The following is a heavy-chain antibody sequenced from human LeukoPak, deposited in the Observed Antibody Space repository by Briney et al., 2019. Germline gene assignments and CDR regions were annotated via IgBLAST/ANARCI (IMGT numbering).Heavy chain of an antibody. V-gene: IGHV3-23*01. D-gene: IGHD3-10*01. J-gene: IGHJ4*02. CDR2: IDESGGSI. CDR3: AKGHYYGSGSLDY. Sequence: GGSLRLSCAATGFTFSSDAMSWVRQAPGKGLEWVSGIDESGGSIYYADSVKGRFTISRDNSKNTLYVQMNSLRAEDTAVYYCAKGHYYGSGSLDYWGQGTLVTVSS. CDR1: GFTFSSDA.